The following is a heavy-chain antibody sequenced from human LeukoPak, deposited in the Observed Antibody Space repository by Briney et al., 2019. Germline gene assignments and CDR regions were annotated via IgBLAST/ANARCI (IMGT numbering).Heavy chain of an antibody. J-gene: IGHJ4*02. CDR3: ARVTKRFMVRGVIQYLDY. Sequence: ASVKVSCKASGYTFTSYYMHWVRQAPGHGLEWMGIINPSGGSTSYAQKFQGRVTMTTDTSTSTAYMELRSLRSDDTAVYYCARVTKRFMVRGVIQYLDYWGQGTLVTVSS. D-gene: IGHD3-10*01. CDR1: GYTFTSYY. V-gene: IGHV1-46*01. CDR2: INPSGGST.